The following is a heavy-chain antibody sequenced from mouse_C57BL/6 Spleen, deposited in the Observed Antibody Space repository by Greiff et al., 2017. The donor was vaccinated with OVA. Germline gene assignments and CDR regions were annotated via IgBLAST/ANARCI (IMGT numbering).Heavy chain of an antibody. D-gene: IGHD1-2*01. CDR2: INPYNGGT. V-gene: IGHV1-19*01. CDR3: AREAYGSYYFDY. J-gene: IGHJ2*01. CDR1: GYTFTDYY. Sequence: VQLQQSGPVLVKPGASVKMSCKASGYTFTDYYMNWVKQSHGKSLEWIGVINPYNGGTSYNQKFKGKATLTVDKSSSTAYMELNSLTSEDSAVYYCAREAYGSYYFDYWGQGTTLTVSS.